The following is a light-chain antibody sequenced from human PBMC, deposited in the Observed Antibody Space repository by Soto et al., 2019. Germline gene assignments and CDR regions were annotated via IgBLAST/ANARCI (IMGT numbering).Light chain of an antibody. Sequence: QSVLTQPPSASGTPGQRVTISCSGSRSSIGSNTVNWYQHLPGSAPKLLISSNNHRPSGVPDRFSASKAGASASLAISGLQSEDEGDYYCAAWDASLGGFYVFGSGTKLTVL. CDR3: AAWDASLGGFYV. CDR2: SNN. CDR1: RSSIGSNT. V-gene: IGLV1-44*01. J-gene: IGLJ1*01.